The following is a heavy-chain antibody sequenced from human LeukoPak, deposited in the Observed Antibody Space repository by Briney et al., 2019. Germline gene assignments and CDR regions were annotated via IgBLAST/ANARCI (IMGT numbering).Heavy chain of an antibody. J-gene: IGHJ4*02. CDR1: GFTFSSYG. CDR3: ARAAYDSSGYLTL. Sequence: GRSLRLSCAASGFTFSSYGMHWVRQAPGKGLEWVAVIWYDGTNKYYADSVKGRFTISRDNSKNTLFLQMNILRAEDTAVYYCARAAYDSSGYLTLWGQGTLVAVSS. CDR2: IWYDGTNK. D-gene: IGHD3-22*01. V-gene: IGHV3-33*01.